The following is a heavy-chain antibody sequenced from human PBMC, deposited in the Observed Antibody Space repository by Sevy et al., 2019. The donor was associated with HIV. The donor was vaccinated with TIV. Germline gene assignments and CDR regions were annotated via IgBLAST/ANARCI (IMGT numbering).Heavy chain of an antibody. CDR2: FDPEDGET. D-gene: IGHD3-22*01. CDR3: AREWGITMTNAFDI. V-gene: IGHV1-24*01. Sequence: ASVKVSCKVSGYTLTKLSMHWVRQAPGKGLEWMGSFDPEDGETIHAQRFQGRLSMTEDTSTETAYMEMSSLNSEDTAVYYCAREWGITMTNAFDIWGQGTMVTVSS. J-gene: IGHJ3*02. CDR1: GYTLTKLS.